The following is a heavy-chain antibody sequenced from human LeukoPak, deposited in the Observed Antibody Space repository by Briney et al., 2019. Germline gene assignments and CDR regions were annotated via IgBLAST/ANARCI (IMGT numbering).Heavy chain of an antibody. V-gene: IGHV4-4*07. Sequence: SETLSLTCSVSGGSISGYYWSWIRQPAGKGLEWVGRIYTSGSTNYNPSLKSRVTMSVDTSKNQFSLKLSYVTAADTAVYYCARVDVFGVVSSEYYYYYMDVWGKGTTVTVSS. CDR2: IYTSGST. CDR3: ARVDVFGVVSSEYYYYYMDV. J-gene: IGHJ6*03. CDR1: GGSISGYY. D-gene: IGHD3-3*01.